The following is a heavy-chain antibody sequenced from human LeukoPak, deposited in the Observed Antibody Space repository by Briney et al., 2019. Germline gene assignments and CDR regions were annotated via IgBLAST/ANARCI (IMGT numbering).Heavy chain of an antibody. CDR2: INPNNGGT. V-gene: IGHV1-2*02. CDR3: ARDAQFTVVVPAAKLNYMDV. CDR1: GHIFTGYY. Sequence: GASVKVSCKASGHIFTGYYMHWVRQAPGQGLEWMGWINPNNGGTKYAQKFEGRVIMTRDTSSTVYLEVRRLRSDDTAIYFCARDAQFTVVVPAAKLNYMDVWGTGTTVTVSS. J-gene: IGHJ6*03. D-gene: IGHD2-2*01.